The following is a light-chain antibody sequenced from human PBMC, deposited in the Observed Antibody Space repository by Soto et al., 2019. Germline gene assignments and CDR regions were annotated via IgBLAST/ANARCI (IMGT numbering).Light chain of an antibody. CDR3: SSYTCSKTLL. Sequence: QSALTQAASVSGSPGQSITISCTGTASDVGGYNYVAWYQQHPGKAPKLMIYDVFNRPSGVSDRFSASKSGNTASLTISGLQAEDEADYYCSSYTCSKTLLFGGGTKLTVL. CDR2: DVF. V-gene: IGLV2-14*03. J-gene: IGLJ2*01. CDR1: ASDVGGYNY.